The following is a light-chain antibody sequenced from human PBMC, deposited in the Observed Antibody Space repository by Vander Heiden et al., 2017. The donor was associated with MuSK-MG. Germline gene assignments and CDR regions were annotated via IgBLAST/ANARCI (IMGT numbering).Light chain of an antibody. CDR2: DTD. J-gene: IGLJ2*01. Sequence: QTVVSQEPSSSVSPGGTVTLTCGLNSGSVSTSYYPSWYQQTPDQAPRTLIYDTDTRSSGVPDRFSGSILGNKAALTITGAQADDEADYYCVLYVGSGSWVFGGGTKLTVL. CDR1: SGSVSTSYY. V-gene: IGLV8-61*01. CDR3: VLYVGSGSWV.